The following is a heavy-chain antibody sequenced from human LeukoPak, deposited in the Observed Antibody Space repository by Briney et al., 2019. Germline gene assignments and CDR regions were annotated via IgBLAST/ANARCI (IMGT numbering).Heavy chain of an antibody. Sequence: PSETLSLTCTVSGGSISSTSCYWAWIRQPPGKGLEWIGNIYYVGNTYYNPSLKSRVTMSIDTSKNEFSLKLISVTAADTAVYYCGRGRGFDVFDIWGQGTMVTVSS. V-gene: IGHV4-39*07. CDR1: GGSISSTSCY. CDR2: IYYVGNT. D-gene: IGHD3-10*01. J-gene: IGHJ3*02. CDR3: GRGRGFDVFDI.